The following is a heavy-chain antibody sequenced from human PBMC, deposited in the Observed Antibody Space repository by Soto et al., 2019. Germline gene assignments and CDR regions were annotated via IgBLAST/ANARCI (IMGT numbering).Heavy chain of an antibody. Sequence: SETLSLTCTVSGGSINNYFWTWIRQPPGKGLEWIAYISYSGSTDYNPSLKSRVTISVDTSKNQFSLKLDSVTAADTAVYYCARIGVYGSGSYYTHWGQGTLVTVSS. D-gene: IGHD3-10*01. CDR1: GGSINNYF. J-gene: IGHJ4*02. V-gene: IGHV4-59*01. CDR3: ARIGVYGSGSYYTH. CDR2: ISYSGST.